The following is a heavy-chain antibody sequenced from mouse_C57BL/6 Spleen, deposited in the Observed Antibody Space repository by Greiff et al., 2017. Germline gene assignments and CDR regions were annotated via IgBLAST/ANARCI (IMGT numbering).Heavy chain of an antibody. J-gene: IGHJ1*03. Sequence: QVQLQQPGAELVKPGASVKLSCKASGYTFTSYWMHWVKQRPGQGLEWIGMIHPNSGSTNYNEKFKSKATLTVDKSSSTAYMQLSSLTSEDSAVYYCARGGPYYDYDGWYFDVWGTGTTVTVSS. D-gene: IGHD2-4*01. V-gene: IGHV1-64*01. CDR1: GYTFTSYW. CDR2: IHPNSGST. CDR3: ARGGPYYDYDGWYFDV.